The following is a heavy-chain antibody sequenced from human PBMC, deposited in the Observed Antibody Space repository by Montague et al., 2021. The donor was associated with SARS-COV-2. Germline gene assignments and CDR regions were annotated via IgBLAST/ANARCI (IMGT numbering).Heavy chain of an antibody. V-gene: IGHV2-70*01. CDR1: GFSLSTSGVG. Sequence: PALVKPTQTLTLTCTFSGFSLSTSGVGVAWIRQPPGKALEWLTLIDWGDDKYYSTSLKTRLTISKDTSKNQVVLTMTNMDPVDTATYYCARSYGTTVVTRAFDYWGQGTLVTVSS. D-gene: IGHD4-23*01. CDR2: IDWGDDK. J-gene: IGHJ4*02. CDR3: ARSYGTTVVTRAFDY.